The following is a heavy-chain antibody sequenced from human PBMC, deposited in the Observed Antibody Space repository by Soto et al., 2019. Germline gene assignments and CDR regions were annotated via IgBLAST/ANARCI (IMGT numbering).Heavy chain of an antibody. J-gene: IGHJ4*02. CDR3: AGGVRGATIYFDY. CDR2: IYYSGST. Sequence: SETLSLTCTVSGGSISSGGYYWSWIRQHPGKGLEWIGYIYYSGSTYYNPSLKSRVTISVDTSKNQFSLKLSSVTAADTAVYYRAGGVRGATIYFDYWAQGTLVTVSS. V-gene: IGHV4-31*03. CDR1: GGSISSGGYY. D-gene: IGHD3-10*01.